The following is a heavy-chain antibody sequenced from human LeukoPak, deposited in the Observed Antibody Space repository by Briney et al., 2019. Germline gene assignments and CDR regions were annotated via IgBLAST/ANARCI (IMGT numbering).Heavy chain of an antibody. CDR3: ARDLRLQHWFDP. CDR2: IYTSGST. V-gene: IGHV4-4*07. J-gene: IGHJ5*02. D-gene: IGHD4-11*01. Sequence: SETLSLTCTVSGGSISSCYWSWIRQPAGKGLEWIGRIYTSGSTNYNPSLKSRVTMSVDTSKNQFSLKLSSVTAADTAVYYCARDLRLQHWFDPWGQGTLVTVSS. CDR1: GGSISSCY.